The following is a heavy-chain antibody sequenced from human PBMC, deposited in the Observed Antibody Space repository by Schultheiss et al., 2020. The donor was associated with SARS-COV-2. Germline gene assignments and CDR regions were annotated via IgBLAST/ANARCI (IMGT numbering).Heavy chain of an antibody. D-gene: IGHD2-2*01. J-gene: IGHJ4*02. CDR2: IHHSGTT. CDR1: GGSISSYY. Sequence: SETLSLTCTVSGGSISSYYWGWIRQPPGKGLEWIGYIHHSGTTYYNPSLQSRVTISIDTSKNQFSLKLSSVTAADTAVYYCARDFRCSSTSCSDYWGQGTLVTVSS. V-gene: IGHV4-59*12. CDR3: ARDFRCSSTSCSDY.